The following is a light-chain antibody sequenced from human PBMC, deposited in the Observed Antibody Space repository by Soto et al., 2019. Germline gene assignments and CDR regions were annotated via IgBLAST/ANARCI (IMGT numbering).Light chain of an antibody. Sequence: EIVLTQSPGTLSLSPGEGATLSCRASQSISSNFLAWYQQKRGQAPRLLIHGASNRATGIPDRFSGSGSGTDFTLTITSLEPEDCAVYYCQQYGGSPRTFGQGTKVEV. J-gene: IGKJ1*01. V-gene: IGKV3-20*01. CDR1: QSISSNF. CDR3: QQYGGSPRT. CDR2: GAS.